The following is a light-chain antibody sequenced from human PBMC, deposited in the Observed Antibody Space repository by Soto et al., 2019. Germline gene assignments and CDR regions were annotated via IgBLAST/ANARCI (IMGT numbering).Light chain of an antibody. J-gene: IGKJ1*01. V-gene: IGKV1-5*01. CDR1: QSISSW. Sequence: DIQMTKSPSTLSASVGDRVTITCRASQSISSWLAWYQQKPGKAPKPLIYDASSLESGVPSRFSGSGSGTEFTLTISSLQPDDFATYYCQQYNSYPWTFGQGTKVEIK. CDR3: QQYNSYPWT. CDR2: DAS.